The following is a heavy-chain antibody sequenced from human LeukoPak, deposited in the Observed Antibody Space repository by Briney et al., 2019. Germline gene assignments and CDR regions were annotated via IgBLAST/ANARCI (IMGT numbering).Heavy chain of an antibody. CDR2: INEDGSTK. CDR1: GFTFSIYW. J-gene: IGHJ4*02. V-gene: IGHV3-7*01. CDR3: ARVGITMVRGPGPYYFDY. D-gene: IGHD3-10*01. Sequence: GGSLRLSCAASGFTFSIYWMSWVRQAPGKGLEWVANINEDGSTKYYVDSVKGRFTISRDNSKNTLYLQMNSLRAEDTAVYYCARVGITMVRGPGPYYFDYWGQGTLVTVSS.